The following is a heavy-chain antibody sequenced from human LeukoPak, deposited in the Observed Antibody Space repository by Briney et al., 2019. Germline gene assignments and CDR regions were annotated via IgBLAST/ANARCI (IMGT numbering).Heavy chain of an antibody. CDR3: ARDGGKTYYYSSGYYWY. Sequence: SVKVSCKASGGTFSSYAISWVRQAPGQGLEWMGRIIPILGIANYAQKFQGRVTITADKSTSTAYMELSSLRSEDTAVYYCARDGGKTYYYSSGYYWYWGQGTLVTVSS. CDR2: IIPILGIA. D-gene: IGHD3-22*01. V-gene: IGHV1-69*04. CDR1: GGTFSSYA. J-gene: IGHJ4*02.